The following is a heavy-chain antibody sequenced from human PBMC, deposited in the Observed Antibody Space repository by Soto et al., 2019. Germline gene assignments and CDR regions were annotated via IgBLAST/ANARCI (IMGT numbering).Heavy chain of an antibody. CDR2: IFYNGIT. V-gene: IGHV4-59*01. CDR3: TRGEPKSSTTGGFDY. Sequence: PSDTLSLTCTVSCGSINSYYWNWIRQPPGKGLEWIGFIFYNGITNYNPSLKSRVTISVDTSKKQISLKLTSVTAADTAVYYCTRGEPKSSTTGGFDYWGQGTLVTVSS. D-gene: IGHD4-17*01. CDR1: CGSINSYY. J-gene: IGHJ4*02.